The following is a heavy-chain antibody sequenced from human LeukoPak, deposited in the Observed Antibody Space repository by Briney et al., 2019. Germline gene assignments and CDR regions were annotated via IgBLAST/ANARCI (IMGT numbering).Heavy chain of an antibody. V-gene: IGHV1-69*05. CDR1: GGTFSSYA. Sequence: GASVKVSCKASGGTFSSYANSWVRQAPGQGLEWMGGIIPIFGTANYAQKFQGKVTITTDESTSTAYMELSSLRSEDTAVYYCARSAWSGYSAGAYWGQGTLVTVSS. CDR3: ARSAWSGYSAGAY. CDR2: IIPIFGTA. D-gene: IGHD3-3*01. J-gene: IGHJ4*02.